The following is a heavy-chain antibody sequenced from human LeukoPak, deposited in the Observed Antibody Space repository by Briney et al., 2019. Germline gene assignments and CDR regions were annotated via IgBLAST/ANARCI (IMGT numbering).Heavy chain of an antibody. D-gene: IGHD3-22*01. J-gene: IGHJ6*02. Sequence: SETLSLTCDVSGGSISSYYWSWIRQPPGKGLEYIGYIYYSGSTNYNPSLKSRVTISVDTSNKQFSLKLSSVTAADTAVYYCAGGYPYYYGMDVWGQGTTVTVSS. CDR1: GGSISSYY. CDR2: IYYSGST. V-gene: IGHV4-59*01. CDR3: AGGYPYYYGMDV.